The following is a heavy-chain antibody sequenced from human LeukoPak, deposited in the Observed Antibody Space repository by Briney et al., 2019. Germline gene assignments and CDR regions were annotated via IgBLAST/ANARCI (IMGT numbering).Heavy chain of an antibody. D-gene: IGHD2-2*02. CDR1: GGSISSSSNY. CDR3: ARHTIVVVPAAIGARWFDP. CDR2: IYYSGST. Sequence: SETLSLTCTVSGGSISSSSNYWGWIRQPPGQGLEWIGSIYYSGSTYYNPSLKSRVTISVDTSKNQFSLKLSSVTAADTAVYYCARHTIVVVPAAIGARWFDPWGQGTLVTVSS. V-gene: IGHV4-39*01. J-gene: IGHJ5*02.